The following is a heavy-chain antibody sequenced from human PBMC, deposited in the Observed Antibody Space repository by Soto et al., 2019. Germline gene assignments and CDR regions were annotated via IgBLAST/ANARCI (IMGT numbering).Heavy chain of an antibody. Sequence: GGSLRLSCAASGFTFSSYAMSWVRQAPGKGLEWVSAISGSGGSTYYADSVKGRFTISRDNSKNTLYLQMNSLRAEDTAVYYCANSDDYGDHPRYFDLWGRGTLVTVSS. J-gene: IGHJ2*01. CDR1: GFTFSSYA. CDR3: ANSDDYGDHPRYFDL. V-gene: IGHV3-23*01. CDR2: ISGSGGST. D-gene: IGHD4-17*01.